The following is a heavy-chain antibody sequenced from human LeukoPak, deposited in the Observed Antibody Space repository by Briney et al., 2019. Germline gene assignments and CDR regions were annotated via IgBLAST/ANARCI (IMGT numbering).Heavy chain of an antibody. V-gene: IGHV3-23*01. Sequence: PGGSLRLSCAASGFTFSSYAMSWVRQAPGKGLEWVSAISGSGGSTYYADSVKGRFTISRDNSKNTLYLQMNSLRAEDTAVYYCAKAAVYSSGWRFDKTNYYYYMDVWGKGTTVTVSS. J-gene: IGHJ6*03. CDR3: AKAAVYSSGWRFDKTNYYYYMDV. D-gene: IGHD6-19*01. CDR2: ISGSGGST. CDR1: GFTFSSYA.